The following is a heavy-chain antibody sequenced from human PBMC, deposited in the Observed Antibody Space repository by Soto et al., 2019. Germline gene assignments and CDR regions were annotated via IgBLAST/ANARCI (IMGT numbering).Heavy chain of an antibody. CDR2: MNPNSGNT. V-gene: IGHV1-8*01. J-gene: IGHJ4*02. CDR1: GYTFTSYD. CDR3: ARRPKKGTALDS. Sequence: ASVKVSCKASGYTFTSYDINWVRQATGQGLEWMGWMNPNSGNTGYAQKFQGRVTMTRNNSISTAYMELSSLRSEDTAVYYCARRPKKGTALDSWGQGTLVTVLL. D-gene: IGHD1-1*01.